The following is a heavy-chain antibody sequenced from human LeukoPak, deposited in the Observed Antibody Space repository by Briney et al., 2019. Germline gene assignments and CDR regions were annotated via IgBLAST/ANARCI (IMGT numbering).Heavy chain of an antibody. V-gene: IGHV3-30*18. CDR1: GFTFSSYG. Sequence: GRSLRLSCAASGFTFSSYGMHWVRQAPGKGLEWVAVISYDGSNKYYADSVKGRFTISRDNSKNTLYLQMNSLRAEDTAVYYCVKVPLRYFDWLPFDYWGQGTLVTVSS. D-gene: IGHD3-9*01. CDR2: ISYDGSNK. CDR3: VKVPLRYFDWLPFDY. J-gene: IGHJ4*02.